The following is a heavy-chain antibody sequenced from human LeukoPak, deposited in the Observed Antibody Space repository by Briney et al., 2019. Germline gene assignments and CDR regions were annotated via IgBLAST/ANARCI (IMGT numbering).Heavy chain of an antibody. CDR3: ARLKGYYDSSGYYGAVGAFDI. CDR1: GYSFTSYW. V-gene: IGHV5-51*01. CDR2: IYPGDSDT. Sequence: GESLKISCKGSGYSFTSYWIGWVRQMPGKGLEWVGIIYPGDSDTRYSPSFQGQVTTSADKSISTAYLQWSSLKASDTAMYYCARLKGYYDSSGYYGAVGAFDIWGQGTMVTVSS. J-gene: IGHJ3*02. D-gene: IGHD3-22*01.